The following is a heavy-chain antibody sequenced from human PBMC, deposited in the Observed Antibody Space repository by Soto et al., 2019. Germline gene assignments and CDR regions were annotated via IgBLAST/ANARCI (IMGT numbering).Heavy chain of an antibody. CDR2: IYYSGIT. Sequence: SETLSLTCTVSGGSISSYYWSWIRQPPGKGLERIGSIYYSGITYYNPSLKSRVTISVDTSKNQFSLKMSSVTAADTAVYYCAILPGIAVAGRLDYWGQGTLVTVSS. CDR1: GGSISSYY. J-gene: IGHJ4*02. CDR3: AILPGIAVAGRLDY. D-gene: IGHD6-19*01. V-gene: IGHV4-59*05.